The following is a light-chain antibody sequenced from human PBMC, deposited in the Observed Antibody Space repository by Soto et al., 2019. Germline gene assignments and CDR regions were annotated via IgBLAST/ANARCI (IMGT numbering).Light chain of an antibody. V-gene: IGLV2-11*01. Sequence: QSALAQPRSVSGSPGQSVTLSCTGTSSDVGGYDFVSWYQQYPGKAPKLIIFDVTERTSGVPDRFSGSKSGISASLTISGLQAEDEADYYCSSYAGSYILGVFGGGTQLTVL. CDR3: SSYAGSYILGV. CDR2: DVT. J-gene: IGLJ3*02. CDR1: SSDVGGYDF.